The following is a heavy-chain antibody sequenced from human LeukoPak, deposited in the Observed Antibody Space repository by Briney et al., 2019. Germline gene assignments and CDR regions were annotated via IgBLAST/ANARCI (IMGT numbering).Heavy chain of an antibody. D-gene: IGHD3-22*01. J-gene: IGHJ3*02. Sequence: PGGSLRLSCAASGFTFSSYAMSWVRQAPGKGLEWVSAISGSGGSTYYADSVKGRFTISRDNSKNTLYLQMNSLRAEDTAVYYCAKVVFDGSGYYGDAFDIWGQGTMVTVSS. CDR2: ISGSGGST. CDR1: GFTFSSYA. CDR3: AKVVFDGSGYYGDAFDI. V-gene: IGHV3-23*01.